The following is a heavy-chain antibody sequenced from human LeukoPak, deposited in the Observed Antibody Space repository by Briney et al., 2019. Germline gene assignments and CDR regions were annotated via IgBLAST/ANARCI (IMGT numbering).Heavy chain of an antibody. J-gene: IGHJ4*02. D-gene: IGHD6-19*01. CDR1: GFTFSSYE. Sequence: GGSLRLSCAASGFTFSSYEMNWVRQAPGKGLEWVSAISGSGGSTYYADSVKGRFTISRDNSKNTLYLQMNSLRAEDTAVYYCARSGWGDAAVAGYHDYWGQGTLVTVSS. V-gene: IGHV3-23*01. CDR2: ISGSGGST. CDR3: ARSGWGDAAVAGYHDY.